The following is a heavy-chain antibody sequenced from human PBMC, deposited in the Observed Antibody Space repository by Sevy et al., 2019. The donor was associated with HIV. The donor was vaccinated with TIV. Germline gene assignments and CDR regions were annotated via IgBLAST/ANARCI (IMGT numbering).Heavy chain of an antibody. V-gene: IGHV3-23*01. D-gene: IGHD3-22*01. CDR1: GFTFITYA. CDR3: AGGRYDSSGSFDAFDI. J-gene: IGHJ3*02. CDR2: IYGTSGTT. Sequence: GGSLRLSCKPSGFTFITYAMNWVRQAPGKGLEWVSTIYGTSGTTYYAKSVRGRFTISRDNSMNTLFLQMNTPRTEDTALYYCAGGRYDSSGSFDAFDIWGQGTMVTVSS.